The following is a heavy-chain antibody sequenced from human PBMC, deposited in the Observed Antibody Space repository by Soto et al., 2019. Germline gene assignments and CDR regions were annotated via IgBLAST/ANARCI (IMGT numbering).Heavy chain of an antibody. V-gene: IGHV1-69*02. CDR2: IIPMLGMS. CDR3: ATNDGSGSTHFDY. CDR1: GDTFNFYT. Sequence: QVQLVQSGAEVKKPGSPVRVSCTAPGDTFNFYTISWVRQVPGQGPEWMGRIIPMLGMSNYAQKFQGRVTIMADKSPSTVSMNLSGLTSEDTAVYYWATNDGSGSTHFDYWGQGTLVTVS. D-gene: IGHD3-10*01. J-gene: IGHJ4*02.